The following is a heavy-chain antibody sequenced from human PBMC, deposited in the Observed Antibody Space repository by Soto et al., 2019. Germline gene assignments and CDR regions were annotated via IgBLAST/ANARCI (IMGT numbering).Heavy chain of an antibody. Sequence: GGSLRLSCAASGFTFSSYSMNWVRQAPGKGLEWVSYISSSSSTIYYADSVKGRFTISRDNAKNSLYLQMNSLRAEDTAVYYCARDDAGFIPGIAAAGYPNYFDYWGQGTLVTVSS. CDR2: ISSSSSTI. D-gene: IGHD6-13*01. CDR1: GFTFSSYS. CDR3: ARDDAGFIPGIAAAGYPNYFDY. J-gene: IGHJ4*02. V-gene: IGHV3-48*01.